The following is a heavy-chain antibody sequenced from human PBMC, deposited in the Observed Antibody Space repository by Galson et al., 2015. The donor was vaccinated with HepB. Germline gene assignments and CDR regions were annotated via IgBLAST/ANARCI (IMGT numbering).Heavy chain of an antibody. CDR1: GYSFTSYW. CDR2: IDPSDSYT. J-gene: IGHJ6*03. CDR3: ARQYCSSTSCYTGYYYYMDV. Sequence: QSGAEVKKPGESLRISCKGSGYSFTSYWISWVRQMPGKGLEWMGRIDPSDSYTNYSPSFQGHVTISADKSISTAYLQWSSLKASGTAMYYCARQYCSSTSCYTGYYYYMDVWGKGTTVTVSS. V-gene: IGHV5-10-1*01. D-gene: IGHD2-2*02.